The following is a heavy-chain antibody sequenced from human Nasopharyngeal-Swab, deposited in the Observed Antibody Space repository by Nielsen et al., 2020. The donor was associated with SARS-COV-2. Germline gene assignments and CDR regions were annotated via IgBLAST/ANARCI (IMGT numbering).Heavy chain of an antibody. CDR3: ARARGDLGY. J-gene: IGHJ4*02. Sequence: GGSLRLSCAASGFTFSSYWMHWVRQAPGKGLVWVSRINSDGSSTSYADSVKGRFTISRDNAKNTLYLQRKRRRAEETAGDYCARARGDLGYWGQGTLVTVSS. CDR1: GFTFSSYW. CDR2: INSDGSST. V-gene: IGHV3-74*01. D-gene: IGHD5-12*01.